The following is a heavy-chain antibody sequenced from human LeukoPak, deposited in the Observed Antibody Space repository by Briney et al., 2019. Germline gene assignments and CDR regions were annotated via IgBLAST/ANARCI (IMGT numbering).Heavy chain of an antibody. V-gene: IGHV4-59*01. Sequence: SETLSLTCTVSGGSISSYYWSWIRQPPGKGLEWIGYIYYSGSTNYNPSLKSRVTISVDTSKNQFSLKLSSVTAADTAVYYCARRGLTSLGGAFDIWGQGTMVTVSS. CDR3: ARRGLTSLGGAFDI. CDR2: IYYSGST. J-gene: IGHJ3*02. D-gene: IGHD1-26*01. CDR1: GGSISSYY.